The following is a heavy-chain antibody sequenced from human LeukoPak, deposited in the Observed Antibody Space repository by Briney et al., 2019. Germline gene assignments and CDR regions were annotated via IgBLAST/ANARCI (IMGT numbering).Heavy chain of an antibody. J-gene: IGHJ2*01. CDR3: ARHVASALRIVVVTSDWYFDL. V-gene: IGHV4-39*01. CDR1: GGSISSSRFY. D-gene: IGHD2-21*02. Sequence: SETLSLTCIVSGGSISSSRFYWAWIRQPPGKGLEWSGTIYYSGSTYYNPSLKSRVTISADTSKNQFSLNLSSVTAAAAGVYYCARHVASALRIVVVTSDWYFDLWGRGTLVTVSS. CDR2: IYYSGST.